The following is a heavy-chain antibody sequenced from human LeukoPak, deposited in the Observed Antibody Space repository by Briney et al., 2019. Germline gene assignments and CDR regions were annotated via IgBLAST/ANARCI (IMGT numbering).Heavy chain of an antibody. CDR1: GGSFSSSTYY. D-gene: IGHD3-3*01. Sequence: SETLSLTCTVSGGSFSSSTYYWDWIRQPPGKGLEWIGSLSHSGNTYYNPSHRSRVTISLDTSKNQFSLQLNSVTPEDTAVYYCTRETSLRYYDFWSGWDYWGQGTLVTVSS. CDR2: LSHSGNT. CDR3: TRETSLRYYDFWSGWDY. J-gene: IGHJ4*02. V-gene: IGHV4-39*02.